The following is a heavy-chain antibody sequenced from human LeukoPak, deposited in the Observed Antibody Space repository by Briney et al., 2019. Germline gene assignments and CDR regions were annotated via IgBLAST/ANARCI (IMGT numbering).Heavy chain of an antibody. J-gene: IGHJ4*02. CDR3: ARREQLGRWYYFDY. CDR2: IYHSGST. CDR1: GYSISSGYY. V-gene: IGHV4-38-2*01. D-gene: IGHD6-13*01. Sequence: PSETLSLTCAVSGYSISSGYYWGWIRQPPGKGLEWIGSIYHSGSTYYNPSLKSRVTISVDTSKNQFSLKLSSVTASHTAVYCCARREQLGRWYYFDYSGPGTLVTVSS.